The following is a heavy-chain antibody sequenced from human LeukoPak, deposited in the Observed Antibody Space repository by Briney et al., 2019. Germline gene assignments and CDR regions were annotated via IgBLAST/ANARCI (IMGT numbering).Heavy chain of an antibody. J-gene: IGHJ5*01. Sequence: GGSLRLSCAASGFNFDDYAMHWVRQAPGKGLEWVSLITWDGDYTYYADSVRGRFTISRDNSENSLYLQMNSLRVEDTALYHCSKRGGSGTNEVIYSLGQGTLVTVSS. V-gene: IGHV3-43D*03. CDR2: ITWDGDYT. D-gene: IGHD3-10*01. CDR1: GFNFDDYA. CDR3: SKRGGSGTNEVIYS.